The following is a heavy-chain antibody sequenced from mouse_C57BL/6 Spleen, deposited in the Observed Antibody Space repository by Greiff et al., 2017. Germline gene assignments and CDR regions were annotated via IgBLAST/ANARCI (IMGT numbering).Heavy chain of an antibody. J-gene: IGHJ2*01. CDR2: IHPNSGST. V-gene: IGHV1-64*01. D-gene: IGHD2-4*01. Sequence: QVQLQQPGAELVKPGASVKLSCKASGYTFTSYWMHWVKQRPGQGLAWIGMIHPNSGSTNYNEKFKSKATLTVDKSSSTAYMQLSSLTSEDSAVYYCARRGIIYDDYDGEGFDYWGQGTTLTVAS. CDR1: GYTFTSYW. CDR3: ARRGIIYDDYDGEGFDY.